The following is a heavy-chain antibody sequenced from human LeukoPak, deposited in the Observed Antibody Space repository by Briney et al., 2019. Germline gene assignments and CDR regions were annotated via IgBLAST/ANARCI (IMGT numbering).Heavy chain of an antibody. J-gene: IGHJ4*02. D-gene: IGHD6-19*01. Sequence: SETLSLTCTVSGDSISSYYWSWIRQPPGKGLGWIGYIYYSGSSNYNPSLKSRVTISVDTSKNQVSLKLSSVTAADTAVYYCARAKKAVAGFFDYWGQGPLVTVSS. CDR3: ARAKKAVAGFFDY. V-gene: IGHV4-59*01. CDR1: GDSISSYY. CDR2: IYYSGSS.